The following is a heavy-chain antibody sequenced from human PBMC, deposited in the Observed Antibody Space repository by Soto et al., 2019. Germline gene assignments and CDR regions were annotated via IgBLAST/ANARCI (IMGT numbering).Heavy chain of an antibody. CDR2: IYHSGST. CDR1: GGSISSGGDS. J-gene: IGHJ4*02. V-gene: IGHV4-30-2*01. D-gene: IGHD3-10*01. Sequence: SETLSLTCAVSGGSISSGGDSWSWIRQPPGKGLEWIGYIYHSGSTYYNPSLKSRVTISVDRSKNQFSLKLSSVTAADTAVYYCARARFGGFDYWGQGTLVTVSS. CDR3: ARARFGGFDY.